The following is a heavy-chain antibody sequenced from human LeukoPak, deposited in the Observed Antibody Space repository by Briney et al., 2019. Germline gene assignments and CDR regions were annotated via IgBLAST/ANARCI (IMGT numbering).Heavy chain of an antibody. CDR1: GFTFDDYA. CDR2: ISWNSGSI. D-gene: IGHD4-17*01. CDR3: AKDGAPTVTTGYFDY. Sequence: GGSLRLSCAASGFTFDDYAMHWVRQAPGKGLEWVSGISWNSGSIGYADSVKGRFTISRDNAKNSLYLQMNSLRAENTALYYCAKDGAPTVTTGYFDYWGQGTLVTVSS. J-gene: IGHJ4*02. V-gene: IGHV3-9*01.